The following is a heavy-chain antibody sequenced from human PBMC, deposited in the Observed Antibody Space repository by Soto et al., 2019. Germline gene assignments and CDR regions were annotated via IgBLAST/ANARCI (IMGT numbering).Heavy chain of an antibody. CDR2: ISAYNGNT. CDR3: ARDHLDYYDSSGPGGY. J-gene: IGHJ4*02. V-gene: IGHV1-18*01. D-gene: IGHD3-22*01. Sequence: QVQLVQSGAEVKKPGASVKVSCKASGYTFTSYGISWVRQAPGQGLEWMGWISAYNGNTYYAQKLQGRFTMTTDTSTSTAYMELRSLRSDDTAVYYCARDHLDYYDSSGPGGYWGQGTLVTVSS. CDR1: GYTFTSYG.